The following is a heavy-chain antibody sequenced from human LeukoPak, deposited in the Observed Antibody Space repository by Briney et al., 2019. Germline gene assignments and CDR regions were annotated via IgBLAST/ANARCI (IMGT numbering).Heavy chain of an antibody. CDR1: GFTFDDYG. J-gene: IGHJ6*03. D-gene: IGHD6-13*01. CDR3: ARDSKQYSSNDYMDV. V-gene: IGHV3-20*04. CDR2: INWNGGST. Sequence: GGSLRLSCAASGFTFDDYGMSWVRQAPGKGLEWVSGINWNGGSTGYAGSVKGRFTISRDSAKNSLYLQMNGLRAEDTALYYCARDSKQYSSNDYMDVWGKGTTVTVSS.